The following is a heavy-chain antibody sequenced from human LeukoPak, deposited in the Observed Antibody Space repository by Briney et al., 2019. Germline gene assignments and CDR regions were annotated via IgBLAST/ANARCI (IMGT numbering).Heavy chain of an antibody. J-gene: IGHJ4*02. V-gene: IGHV1-69*13. D-gene: IGHD1-26*01. CDR3: ARVGGTYFWAYYFDY. Sequence: WASVKVSCKASGGTFSSYAISWVRQAPGQGLEWMGGIIPIFGTANYAQKFQGRVTITADESTSTAYMELSSLRSEDTAVYYCARVGGTYFWAYYFDYWGQGTLVTVSS. CDR2: IIPIFGTA. CDR1: GGTFSSYA.